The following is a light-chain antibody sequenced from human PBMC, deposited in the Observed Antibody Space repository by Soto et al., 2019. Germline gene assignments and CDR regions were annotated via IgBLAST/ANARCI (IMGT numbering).Light chain of an antibody. CDR3: QQYNNRPPLT. CDR1: QSVSSN. J-gene: IGKJ4*01. Sequence: EIVMTQSPATLSVSPGERATLSCRASQSVSSNLAWYQQKPGQAPRLLIYGASTRATGIPARFSGSGSGPEFTLTISSLQSEDFAVYYCQQYNNRPPLTFGGGTKVEIK. V-gene: IGKV3-15*01. CDR2: GAS.